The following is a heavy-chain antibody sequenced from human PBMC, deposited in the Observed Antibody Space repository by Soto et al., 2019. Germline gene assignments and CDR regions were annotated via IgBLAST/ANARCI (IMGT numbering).Heavy chain of an antibody. V-gene: IGHV4-4*02. CDR2: IYHSGTT. Sequence: QVQLQESGPGLVKPSGTLSLTCAVSGDSMRSNNWWSWVRQPPGKGLEWIGEIYHSGTTNYNPSLQSRVTISVDKSKNQFSLRLISVTAADTAFYYCSRGGYDSSGYYFRLDYWGQGTLVTVSS. CDR1: GDSMRSNNW. J-gene: IGHJ4*02. CDR3: SRGGYDSSGYYFRLDY. D-gene: IGHD3-22*01.